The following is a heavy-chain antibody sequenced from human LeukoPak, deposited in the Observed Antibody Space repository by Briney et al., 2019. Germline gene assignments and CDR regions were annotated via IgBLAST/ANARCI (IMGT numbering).Heavy chain of an antibody. CDR3: AREPDYSNCDY. Sequence: GGSLRLSCAASGFIFSSHWMTWVRQVPGKGLEFVASIKQGGSEKYYADSVKGRFTVSRDNAKNSLYLQMNSLRAEDTAVYYCAREPDYSNCDYWGQGTLVTVSS. D-gene: IGHD4-11*01. CDR2: IKQGGSEK. J-gene: IGHJ4*02. CDR1: GFIFSSHW. V-gene: IGHV3-7*01.